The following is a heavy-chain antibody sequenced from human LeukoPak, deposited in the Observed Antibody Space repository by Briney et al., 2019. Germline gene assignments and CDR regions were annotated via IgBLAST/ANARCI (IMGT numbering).Heavy chain of an antibody. J-gene: IGHJ6*02. CDR1: GFTFSSYA. CDR3: AKDKAYYDFWSGDFYGMDV. D-gene: IGHD3-3*01. V-gene: IGHV3-23*01. Sequence: GRSLRLSCAASGFTFSSYAMSWVRQAPGQGLEWVSAISGSGGSTYYADSVKGRFTISRDNSKNTLYLQMNRLRAEDTAVYFCAKDKAYYDFWSGDFYGMDVWGQGTTVTVSS. CDR2: ISGSGGST.